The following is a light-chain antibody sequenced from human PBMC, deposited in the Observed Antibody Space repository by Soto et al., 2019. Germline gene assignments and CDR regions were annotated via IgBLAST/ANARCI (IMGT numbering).Light chain of an antibody. J-gene: IGLJ3*02. CDR2: DVS. CDR3: SSYTTSTPGV. V-gene: IGLV2-14*01. Sequence: QSALTQPASVSGSPGQSITISCTGTSSDVGAYNYVSWFQQHPGKAPRLIIYDVSNRPSGVSNRFSGSKSGNTASLTISGLQAEDEADYYCSSYTTSTPGVFGGGTKLTVL. CDR1: SSDVGAYNY.